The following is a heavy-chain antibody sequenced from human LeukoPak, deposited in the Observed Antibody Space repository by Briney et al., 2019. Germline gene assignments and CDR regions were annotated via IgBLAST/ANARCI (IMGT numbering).Heavy chain of an antibody. V-gene: IGHV3-48*01. CDR3: ARGRHYYDSSVNRGADY. J-gene: IGHJ4*02. CDR1: GFSFYTYS. Sequence: GGSLRLSCAASGFSFYTYSMDWVRQAPGKGLEWVSYISSSTTTMLYADSVKGRFTISRDNAKNSLYLHMDSLRAEDTAVYYCARGRHYYDSSVNRGADYWGQGTLVTVSS. CDR2: ISSSTTTM. D-gene: IGHD3-22*01.